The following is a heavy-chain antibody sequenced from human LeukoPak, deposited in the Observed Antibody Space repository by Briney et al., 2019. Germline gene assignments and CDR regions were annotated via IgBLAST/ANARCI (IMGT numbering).Heavy chain of an antibody. Sequence: SETLSLTCSVSGGSISSYYWSWIRQPAGKGLEWIGRIYISGSTNYNPSLKSRVTISVDTSKNQFSLKLSSVTAADTAVYYCARHYYSSREFDYWGQGTLVTVSS. CDR3: ARHYYSSREFDY. CDR1: GGSISSYY. V-gene: IGHV4-4*07. CDR2: IYISGST. D-gene: IGHD6-13*01. J-gene: IGHJ4*02.